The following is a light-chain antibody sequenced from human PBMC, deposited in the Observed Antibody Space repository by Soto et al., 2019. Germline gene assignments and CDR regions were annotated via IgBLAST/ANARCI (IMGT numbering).Light chain of an antibody. CDR2: EVN. J-gene: IGLJ1*01. Sequence: QSVLTQPASVSGSPGQSITISCTGTSSDVGGFNYVSWYQQHPDKAPKLMIYEVNNRPSGVSNRFSGSKSGNTASLTISGLQAEDEADYYCSSYTRSDNSVFGTGTKVTVL. CDR1: SSDVGGFNY. V-gene: IGLV2-14*01. CDR3: SSYTRSDNSV.